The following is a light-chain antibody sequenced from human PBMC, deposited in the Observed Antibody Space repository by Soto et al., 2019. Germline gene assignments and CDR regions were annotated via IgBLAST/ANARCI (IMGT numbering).Light chain of an antibody. CDR3: QSYDSSLGCVV. J-gene: IGLJ2*01. Sequence: QSVLTQPPSVSGAPGQRVTISCTGSSSNIGAGYDVHWYQQLPGTAPKLLLYGNSNRPSGVPDRFSGSKSGTSASLAITGLQAEDEADYYCQSYDSSLGCVVFGGGTKVTVL. CDR1: SSNIGAGYD. CDR2: GNS. V-gene: IGLV1-40*01.